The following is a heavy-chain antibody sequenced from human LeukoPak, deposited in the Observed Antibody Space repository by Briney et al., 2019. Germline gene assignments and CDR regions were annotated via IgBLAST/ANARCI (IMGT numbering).Heavy chain of an antibody. CDR2: IIPIFGTA. Sequence: SVNVSCKASGGTFSSYAISRVRQAPGQGLEWMGGIIPIFGTANYAQKFQGRVTITADKSTSTAYMELSSLRSEDTAVYYCAREGRGVIFDYWGQGTLVTVSS. D-gene: IGHD3-10*01. CDR1: GGTFSSYA. J-gene: IGHJ4*02. CDR3: AREGRGVIFDY. V-gene: IGHV1-69*06.